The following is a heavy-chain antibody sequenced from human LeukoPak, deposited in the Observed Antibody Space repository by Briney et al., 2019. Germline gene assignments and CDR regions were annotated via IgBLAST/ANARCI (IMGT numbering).Heavy chain of an antibody. D-gene: IGHD2-2*01. J-gene: IGHJ4*02. CDR2: INHSGST. V-gene: IGHV4-34*01. CDR1: GGSFSGYY. Sequence: PSETLSLTCAVYGGSFSGYYWSWIRQPPGKGLEWIGEINHSGSTNSNPSLKSRVTISVDASKNQFSLKLSSETAADTAVYYCAARYCSSTSCHDYWGQGTLVTVSS. CDR3: AARYCSSTSCHDY.